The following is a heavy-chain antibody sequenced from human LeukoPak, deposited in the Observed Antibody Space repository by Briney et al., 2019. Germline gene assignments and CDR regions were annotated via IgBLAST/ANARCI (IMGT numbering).Heavy chain of an antibody. J-gene: IGHJ6*02. CDR3: ATAPILRGGGGEHYKYGMDV. Sequence: PSETLSLTCAVSVGSISSGNWWSWVRQSPGKGLEWIGEIHHNGTANYNPSLKSRVTISADKLQNQFSLKLTSVTAADTAVYYCATAPILRGGGGEHYKYGMDVWGQGTTVTVSS. V-gene: IGHV4-4*02. D-gene: IGHD2-2*02. CDR1: VGSISSGNW. CDR2: IHHNGTA.